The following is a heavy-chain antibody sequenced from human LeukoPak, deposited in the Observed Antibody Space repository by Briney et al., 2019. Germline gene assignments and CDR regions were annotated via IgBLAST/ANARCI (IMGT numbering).Heavy chain of an antibody. J-gene: IGHJ6*02. Sequence: SETLSLTCAVYGGSFSGYYWSWIRQPPGKGLEWIGAINHSGSTNSNPSLKSRVTISVDPSKNQFSLKLSSVTAADTAVYHCARGYFGVVIRRYYGMDVWGQGTTVTVSS. CDR3: ARGYFGVVIRRYYGMDV. D-gene: IGHD3-3*01. V-gene: IGHV4-34*01. CDR2: INHSGST. CDR1: GGSFSGYY.